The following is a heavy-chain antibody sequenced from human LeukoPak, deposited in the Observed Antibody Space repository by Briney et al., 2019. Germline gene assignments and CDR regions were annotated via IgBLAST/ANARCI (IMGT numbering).Heavy chain of an antibody. Sequence: GGSLRLSCAASGFTFSDHYIDWVRQAPGKGLEWVGRARNRRNGYSTQYAASVKGRFTFSRDHSETTVYLQMNSLKTEDTAVYFCARIMRVDYGTYYFDYWGPGTLVTVSS. CDR1: GFTFSDHY. CDR3: ARIMRVDYGTYYFDY. J-gene: IGHJ4*02. D-gene: IGHD4/OR15-4a*01. CDR2: ARNRRNGYST. V-gene: IGHV3-72*01.